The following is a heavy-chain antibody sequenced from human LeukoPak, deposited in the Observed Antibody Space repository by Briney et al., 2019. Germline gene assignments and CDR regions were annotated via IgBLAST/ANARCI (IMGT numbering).Heavy chain of an antibody. D-gene: IGHD3-3*01. V-gene: IGHV4-59*01. CDR1: GGSISSYY. Sequence: SETLSLTCTVSGGSISSYYWSWIRQPPGKGLEWIGYIYYSGSTNYNPSLKSRVTISVDTSKNQFSLKLSSATAADTAVYYCARAYTGGFLEWLGGNWFDPWGQGTLVTVSS. CDR3: ARAYTGGFLEWLGGNWFDP. CDR2: IYYSGST. J-gene: IGHJ5*02.